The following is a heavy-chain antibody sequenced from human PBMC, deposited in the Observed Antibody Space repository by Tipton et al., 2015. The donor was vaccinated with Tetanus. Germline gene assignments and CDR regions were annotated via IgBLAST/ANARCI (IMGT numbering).Heavy chain of an antibody. J-gene: IGHJ6*03. CDR2: IYYSGST. D-gene: IGHD2-2*01. CDR3: ARLTCSSPSCYYYYYYYVDV. V-gene: IGHV4-30-4*01. CDR1: GDSIRSEDYY. Sequence: TLFLTCSVSGDSIRSEDYYWGWIRQSPGKGLEWLGYIYYSGSTYNNPSLKSRVSISLDASKNQFSLSLNSVTAADSATYYCARLTCSSPSCYYYYYYYVDVWGTGTAVAVSS.